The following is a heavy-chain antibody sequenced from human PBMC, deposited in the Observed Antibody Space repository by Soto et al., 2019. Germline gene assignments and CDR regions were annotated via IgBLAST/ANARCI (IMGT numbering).Heavy chain of an antibody. CDR2: IIPIFGTA. V-gene: IGHV1-69*13. CDR1: GGTFSSYA. CDR3: ARDRTDDYYDSSGYYSYFDY. Sequence: SVKVSCKASGGTFSSYAISWVRQAPGQGLEWMGGIIPIFGTANYAQKFQGRVTITADESTSTAYMELSSLRSEDTAVYYCARDRTDDYYDSSGYYSYFDYWGQGNLVTVSS. D-gene: IGHD3-22*01. J-gene: IGHJ4*02.